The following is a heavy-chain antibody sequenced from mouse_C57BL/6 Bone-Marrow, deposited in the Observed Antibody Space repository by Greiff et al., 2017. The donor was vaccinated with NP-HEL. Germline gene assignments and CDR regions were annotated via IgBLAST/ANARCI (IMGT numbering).Heavy chain of an antibody. CDR3: ARSLLLRYPYYYAMDY. D-gene: IGHD1-1*01. Sequence: QVTLKESGPGILQSSQTLSLTCSFSGFSLSTSGMGVSWIRQPSGKGLEWLAHIYWDDDKRYNPSLKSRLTISKDTSRNQVFLKITSVDTADTATYYCARSLLLRYPYYYAMDYWGQGTSVTVSS. CDR1: GFSLSTSGMG. CDR2: IYWDDDK. V-gene: IGHV8-12*01. J-gene: IGHJ4*01.